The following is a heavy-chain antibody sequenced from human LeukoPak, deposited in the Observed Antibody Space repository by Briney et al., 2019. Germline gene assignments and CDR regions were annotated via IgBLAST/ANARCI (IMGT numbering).Heavy chain of an antibody. V-gene: IGHV4-39*07. J-gene: IGHJ6*03. CDR3: ASSQGNYYGSVYYYYYMDV. CDR2: INHSGST. Sequence: PSETLSLTCTVSGGSISSGSYYWSWIRQPPGKGLEWIGEINHSGSTNYNPSLKSRVTISVDTSKNQFSLKLSSVTAADTAVYYCASSQGNYYGSVYYYYYMDVWGKGTTVTVSS. D-gene: IGHD3-10*01. CDR1: GGSISSGSYY.